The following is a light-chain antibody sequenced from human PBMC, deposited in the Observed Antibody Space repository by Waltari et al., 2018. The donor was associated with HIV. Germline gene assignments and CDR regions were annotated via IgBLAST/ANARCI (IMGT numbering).Light chain of an antibody. CDR2: EVS. J-gene: IGLJ1*01. CDR1: SSDVGSYNL. Sequence: QSALTQPASVSGSPGQSITISCPGTSSDVGSYNLVPWYQQHPGKAPKVMIYEVSKRPSGVSNRFSGSKSGNTASLTISGLQAEDEADYYCCSYAGSSTYVFGTGTKVTVL. V-gene: IGLV2-23*02. CDR3: CSYAGSSTYV.